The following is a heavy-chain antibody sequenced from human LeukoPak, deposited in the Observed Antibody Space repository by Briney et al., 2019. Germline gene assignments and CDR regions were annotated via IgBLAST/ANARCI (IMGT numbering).Heavy chain of an antibody. CDR1: GGAFSSYA. CDR3: ARTYGYDAFDI. Sequence: ASVKVSCKASGGAFSSYAISWVRQAPGQGLEWMGGIIPIFGTANYAQKFQGRVTITTDESTSTAYMELSSLRSEDTAVYYCARTYGYDAFDIWGQGTMVTVSS. CDR2: IIPIFGTA. D-gene: IGHD2-15*01. J-gene: IGHJ3*02. V-gene: IGHV1-69*05.